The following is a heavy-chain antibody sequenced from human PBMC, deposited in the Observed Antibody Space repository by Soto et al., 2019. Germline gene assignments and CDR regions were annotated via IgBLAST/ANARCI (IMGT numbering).Heavy chain of an antibody. CDR1: GDYY. CDR3: ARSTYYYDSSGYNFDY. J-gene: IGHJ4*02. CDR2: IYYSGST. D-gene: IGHD3-22*01. V-gene: IGHV4-30-4*01. Sequence: PSETLSLTCDISGDYYWSWILQPPGKGLEWIGYIYYSGSTYYNPSLKSRVTISVDTSKNQFSLKLSSVTAADTAVYYCARSTYYYDSSGYNFDYWGQGTLVTVYS.